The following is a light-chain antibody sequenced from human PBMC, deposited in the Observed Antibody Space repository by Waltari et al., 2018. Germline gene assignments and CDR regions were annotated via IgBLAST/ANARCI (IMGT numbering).Light chain of an antibody. CDR1: SSDFGGYNY. CDR3: SSYAGSNNWV. CDR2: EVN. J-gene: IGLJ3*02. Sequence: QSALTQPPSASGSPGQSVTISCTGTSSDFGGYNYVSWYQRQPGKAPKLMIYEVNKRPSGVPDRFSGSKSGNTASLTVSGLQAEDEAEYSCSSYAGSNNWVFGGGTKLTVL. V-gene: IGLV2-8*01.